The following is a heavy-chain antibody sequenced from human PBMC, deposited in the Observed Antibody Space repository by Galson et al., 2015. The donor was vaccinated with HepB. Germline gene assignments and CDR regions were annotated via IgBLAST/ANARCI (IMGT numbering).Heavy chain of an antibody. D-gene: IGHD3-22*01. V-gene: IGHV4-39*01. CDR1: GGSISSSSYY. Sequence: SETLSLTCTVSGGSISSSSYYWGWIRQPPGKGLEWIGSIYYSGSTYYNPSLKSRVTISVDTSKNQFSLKLSSVTAADTAVYYCARQPEYYYDSSGYQNWFDPWGQRTLVTVSS. CDR2: IYYSGST. J-gene: IGHJ5*02. CDR3: ARQPEYYYDSSGYQNWFDP.